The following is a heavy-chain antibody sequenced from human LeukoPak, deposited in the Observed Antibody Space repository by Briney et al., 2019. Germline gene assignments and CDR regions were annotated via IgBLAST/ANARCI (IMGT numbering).Heavy chain of an antibody. D-gene: IGHD2-21*01. V-gene: IGHV3-74*01. J-gene: IGHJ4*02. CDR2: INSDGRST. CDR3: ARDVWGDRDSYFDY. CDR1: GFTFSTYW. Sequence: GSLRLSCAASGFTFSTYWMHWVRQAPGKGLVWVSRINSDGRSTSYPDSVKGRFTISRDNAKNTLYLQMNSLRAEDTAVYYCARDVWGDRDSYFDYWGQGTLVTVSS.